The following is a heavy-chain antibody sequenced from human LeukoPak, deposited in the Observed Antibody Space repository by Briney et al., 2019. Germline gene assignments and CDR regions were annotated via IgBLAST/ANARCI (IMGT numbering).Heavy chain of an antibody. D-gene: IGHD6-13*01. CDR1: GGSINFYY. CDR3: ARGIADPYSFDS. CDR2: IYSTGST. V-gene: IGHV4-4*07. Sequence: RPSETLSLTCTVSGGSINFYYWSWIRQPAGKGLEWIGRIYSTGSTNYSPSLKSLVTMSVDKSKNQFSLNLSSVTAADTAVYYCARGIADPYSFDSWGQGTLVTVSS. J-gene: IGHJ4*02.